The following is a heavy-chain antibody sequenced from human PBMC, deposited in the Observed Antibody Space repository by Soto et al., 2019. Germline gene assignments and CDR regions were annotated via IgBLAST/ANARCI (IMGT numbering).Heavy chain of an antibody. V-gene: IGHV4-4*07. J-gene: IGHJ5*01. CDR2: IYTSGST. D-gene: IGHD2-2*02. CDR1: GVTISSYD. Sequence: SETLRLTGGVSGVTISSYDWSWIREPAGKGLEWIGRIYTSGSTNYNPSLKSRVTMSVDTSKNQFALKLSSVTAADTAVYYCARDGEQCSSTSCYTGRWFDYWGQGALVTVSS. CDR3: ARDGEQCSSTSCYTGRWFDY.